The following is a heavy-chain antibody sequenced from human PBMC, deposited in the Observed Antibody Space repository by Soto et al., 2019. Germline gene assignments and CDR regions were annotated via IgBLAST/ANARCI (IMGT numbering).Heavy chain of an antibody. Sequence: VQLVQSGAELKKPGSSVKVSCKASGGSFSSSSINWVRQAPGQGPEWMGNILPFFGTADYAQKFQGRVTITADVSTTTAYMELCSLRSEDTAVYYCARGHDYGGNSDAFDIWGQGTVVTVSS. J-gene: IGHJ3*02. V-gene: IGHV1-69*15. CDR3: ARGHDYGGNSDAFDI. CDR2: ILPFFGTA. D-gene: IGHD4-17*01. CDR1: GGSFSSSS.